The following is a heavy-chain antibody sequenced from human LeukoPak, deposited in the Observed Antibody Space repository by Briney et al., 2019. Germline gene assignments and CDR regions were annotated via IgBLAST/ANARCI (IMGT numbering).Heavy chain of an antibody. J-gene: IGHJ4*02. CDR1: GFSFSGHW. D-gene: IGHD6-13*01. V-gene: IGHV3-74*01. Sequence: HSGGSLRLSCAASGFSFSGHWMHWARQLPGKGLVWVSRISPTGSTTSYADSVKGRFTVSRDNAKNTLYLQVNNLGAEDTAVYYCARGPSSNWSGLDFWGQGTLLTVSS. CDR3: ARGPSSNWSGLDF. CDR2: ISPTGSTT.